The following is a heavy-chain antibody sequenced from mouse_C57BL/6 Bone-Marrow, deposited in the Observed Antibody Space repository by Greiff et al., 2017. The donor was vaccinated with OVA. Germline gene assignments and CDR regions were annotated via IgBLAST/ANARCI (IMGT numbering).Heavy chain of an antibody. V-gene: IGHV1-39*01. CDR2: INPNYGTT. CDR1: GYSFTDYN. CDR3: AFYYGSSYRYFDV. D-gene: IGHD1-1*01. J-gene: IGHJ1*03. Sequence: VQLQQSGPELVKPGASVKISCKASGYSFTDYNMNWVKQSNGKSLEWIGVINPNYGTTSYNQKFKGKATLTVDQSSSTAYMQLNSLTSENSAVYYCAFYYGSSYRYFDVWGTGTTVTVSS.